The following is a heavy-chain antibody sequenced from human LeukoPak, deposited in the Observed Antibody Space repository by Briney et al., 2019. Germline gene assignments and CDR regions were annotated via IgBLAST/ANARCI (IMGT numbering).Heavy chain of an antibody. J-gene: IGHJ3*02. CDR2: INQDGNKK. Sequence: PGGSLRLSCAASGFTFSSYSMNWVRQAPGKGLEWVAHINQDGNKKYYVDSVKGRFTISRDNAKNSLYLQMNSLRDEDTAVYYCARAGKWELPLYAFDIWGQGTMVTVSS. V-gene: IGHV3-7*01. D-gene: IGHD1-26*01. CDR1: GFTFSSYS. CDR3: ARAGKWELPLYAFDI.